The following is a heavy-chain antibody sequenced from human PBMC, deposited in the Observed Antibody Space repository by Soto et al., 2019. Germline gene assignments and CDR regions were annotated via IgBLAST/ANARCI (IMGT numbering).Heavy chain of an antibody. V-gene: IGHV4-30-2*01. J-gene: IGHJ6*02. CDR2: IYDSGTT. CDR1: GGSISSGGYS. D-gene: IGHD4-17*01. CDR3: ARAHYGDYGYGMDV. Sequence: QLQLQESGSGLVKPSQTLSLTCAVSGGSISSGGYSWTWIRQPPGKGLEWIGYIYDSGTTYYNPSLKSRVAISVDRSKNQSSLKLSSVTAAATAVYYCARAHYGDYGYGMDVWGQGTTVTVSS.